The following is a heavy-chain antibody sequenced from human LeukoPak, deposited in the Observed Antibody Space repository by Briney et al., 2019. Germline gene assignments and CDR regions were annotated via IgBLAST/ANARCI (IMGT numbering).Heavy chain of an antibody. CDR3: AKDAPISILTGYYLFDY. J-gene: IGHJ4*02. Sequence: GGSLRLSCAASGFTFSSYAMSWVRQAPGKGLEWVSAIRGTDISTYYADSVKGRFTISRDNSKNTLYLQMNSLRAEDTAVYYCAKDAPISILTGYYLFDYWGQGTLVTVSS. D-gene: IGHD3-9*01. CDR1: GFTFSSYA. CDR2: IRGTDIST. V-gene: IGHV3-23*01.